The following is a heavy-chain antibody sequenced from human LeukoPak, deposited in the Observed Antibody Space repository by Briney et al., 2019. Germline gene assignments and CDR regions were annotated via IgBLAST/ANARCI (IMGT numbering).Heavy chain of an antibody. D-gene: IGHD6-19*01. CDR1: GGSISSTTNYY. J-gene: IGHJ5*02. CDR2: IYYSGNT. V-gene: IGHV4-39*01. Sequence: SETLSLTCTVSGGSISSTTNYYWGWIRQPPGKGLEWIGYIYYSGNTYYNPSLNGRVSISIDTSKNQFSLKMSSVTAADTAVYFCARQTRGSSDWYGGLVDPWGPGTLVTVSS. CDR3: ARQTRGSSDWYGGLVDP.